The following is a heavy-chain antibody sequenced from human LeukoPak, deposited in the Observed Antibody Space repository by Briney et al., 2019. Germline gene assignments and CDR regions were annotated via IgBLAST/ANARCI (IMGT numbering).Heavy chain of an antibody. CDR2: ISSSSSYI. Sequence: GGSLRLSCAASGFTFSSYSMNWVRQAPGKGLEWVSSISSSSSYIYYADSVKGRFTISRVNAKNSLYLQMNSLRAEDTAVYYCAREVPVVVPAAPDYWGQGTLVTVSS. D-gene: IGHD2-2*01. CDR3: AREVPVVVPAAPDY. CDR1: GFTFSSYS. V-gene: IGHV3-21*01. J-gene: IGHJ4*02.